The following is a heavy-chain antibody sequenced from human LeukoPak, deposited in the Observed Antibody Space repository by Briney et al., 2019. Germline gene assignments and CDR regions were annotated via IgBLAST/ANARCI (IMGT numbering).Heavy chain of an antibody. J-gene: IGHJ4*02. Sequence: ASVKVSCKASGYIFTNYYMHWVRQAPGQGLEWMGIINPSGGSTTYAQKFQGRVTMTRDTSTSTVYMEVSSLRSEDTAVYYCARAGYDSSGYYSYWGQGTLATVSS. CDR2: INPSGGST. V-gene: IGHV1-46*01. CDR1: GYIFTNYY. CDR3: ARAGYDSSGYYSY. D-gene: IGHD3-22*01.